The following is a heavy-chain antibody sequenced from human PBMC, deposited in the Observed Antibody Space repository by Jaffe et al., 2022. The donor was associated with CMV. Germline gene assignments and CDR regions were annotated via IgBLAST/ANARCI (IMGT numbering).Heavy chain of an antibody. CDR1: GFTFSDYY. Sequence: QVQLVESGGGLVKPGGSLRLSCAASGFTFSDYYMSWIRQAPGKGLEWVSYISSSSSYTNYADSVKGRFTISRDNAKNSLYLQMNSLRAEDTAVYYCARVSVAGTGADFDYWGQGTLVTVSS. CDR3: ARVSVAGTGADFDY. J-gene: IGHJ4*02. CDR2: ISSSSSYT. D-gene: IGHD6-19*01. V-gene: IGHV3-11*06.